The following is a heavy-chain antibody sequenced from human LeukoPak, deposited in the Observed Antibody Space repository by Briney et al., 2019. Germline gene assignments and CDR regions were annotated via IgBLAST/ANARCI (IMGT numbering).Heavy chain of an antibody. Sequence: ASGKVSCKASGCTFSSYAISWVRQAPGQGLEWMGGIIPIFGTANYAQKFQGRVTITTDESTSTAYMELSSLRSEDTAVYYCARDDCSGGSCYFDYWGQGTLVTVSS. V-gene: IGHV1-69*05. CDR1: GCTFSSYA. J-gene: IGHJ4*02. CDR3: ARDDCSGGSCYFDY. D-gene: IGHD2-15*01. CDR2: IIPIFGTA.